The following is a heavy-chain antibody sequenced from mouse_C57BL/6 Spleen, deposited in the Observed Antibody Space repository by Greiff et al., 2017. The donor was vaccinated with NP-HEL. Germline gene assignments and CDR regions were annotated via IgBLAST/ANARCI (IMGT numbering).Heavy chain of an antibody. J-gene: IGHJ4*01. Sequence: VKLMESGAELVRPGASVTLSCKASGYTFTDYEMHWVKQTPVHGLEWIGAIDPETGGTAYNQKFKGKAILTADKSSSTAYMELRSLTSEDSAVYYCTRWGYSNYLYAMDYWGQGTSVTVSS. CDR2: IDPETGGT. V-gene: IGHV1-15*01. CDR1: GYTFTDYE. CDR3: TRWGYSNYLYAMDY. D-gene: IGHD2-5*01.